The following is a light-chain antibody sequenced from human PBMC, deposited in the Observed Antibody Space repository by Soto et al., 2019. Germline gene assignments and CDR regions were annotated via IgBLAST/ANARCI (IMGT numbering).Light chain of an antibody. V-gene: IGKV3-11*01. J-gene: IGKJ4*01. CDR2: DAS. CDR3: QQRGNWPPT. Sequence: EIVLTQSPATLSLSPWERATLSCRASQSISSYLAWYQQKPGQAPRLLIYDASNRATGIPARFSGGGTGTDFTLTISSLEPEDFAVYYCQQRGNWPPTFGGGTKVEIK. CDR1: QSISSY.